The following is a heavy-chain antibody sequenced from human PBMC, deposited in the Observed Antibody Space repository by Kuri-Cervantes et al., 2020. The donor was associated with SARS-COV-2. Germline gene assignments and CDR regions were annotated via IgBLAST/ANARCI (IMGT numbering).Heavy chain of an antibody. CDR2: IYHTGKT. CDR1: GRSLISGGYY. D-gene: IGHD3-16*01. Sequence: SETLSLTCNVSGRSLISGGYYWTWIRQHPGKGLEWIGYIYHTGKTYYNPSLENRITMSIDTSKNQFSLKLSSVTAADTAVYYCARGGGYDYPHYWGQGTLVTVSS. J-gene: IGHJ4*02. CDR3: ARGGGYDYPHY. V-gene: IGHV4-31*03.